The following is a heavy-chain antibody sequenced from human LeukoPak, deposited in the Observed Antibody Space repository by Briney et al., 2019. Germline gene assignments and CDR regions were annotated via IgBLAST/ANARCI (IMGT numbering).Heavy chain of an antibody. Sequence: ASVKVSCEASGYTLTSYGINWMRQAPGQGLEWMGWISACNGNTNYAQKLQGRVTMTTDTSTSTAYMELRSLRSDDTAVYYCARDWAPLGNWFDPWGQGTLVTVSS. J-gene: IGHJ5*02. D-gene: IGHD3-16*01. CDR2: ISACNGNT. CDR3: ARDWAPLGNWFDP. V-gene: IGHV1-18*01. CDR1: GYTLTSYG.